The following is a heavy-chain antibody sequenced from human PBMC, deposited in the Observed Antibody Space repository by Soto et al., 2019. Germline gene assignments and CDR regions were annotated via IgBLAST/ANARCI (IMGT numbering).Heavy chain of an antibody. CDR3: SRQASDFWSGKPQYYMDV. CDR1: GFTFSGSA. J-gene: IGHJ6*03. V-gene: IGHV3-73*01. D-gene: IGHD3-3*01. CDR2: IRSKANNYAT. Sequence: EVQLVESGGGLVQPGGSLKLSCAASGFTFSGSAMHWVRQASGKGLEWVGRIRSKANNYATAYGASVKGRFTISRDDSKNTAYLQMNRPKTEDTAVYYCSRQASDFWSGKPQYYMDVWGKGTTVTVSS.